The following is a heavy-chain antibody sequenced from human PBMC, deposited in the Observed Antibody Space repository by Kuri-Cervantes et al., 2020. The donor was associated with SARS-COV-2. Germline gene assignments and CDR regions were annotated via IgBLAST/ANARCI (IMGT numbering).Heavy chain of an antibody. CDR1: GGSISSYY. V-gene: IGHV4-59*01. CDR2: IYYSGST. CDR3: ASDNGLY. J-gene: IGHJ4*02. Sequence: GSLRLSCTVSGGSISSYYWSWIRQPPGKGLEWIGYIYYSGSTNYNPSLKSRVTISVDTPKNQFSLKLSSVTAADTAVYYCASDNGLYWGQGTLVTVSS.